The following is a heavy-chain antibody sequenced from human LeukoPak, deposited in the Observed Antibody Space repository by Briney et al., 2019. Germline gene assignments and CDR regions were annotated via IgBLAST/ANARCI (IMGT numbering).Heavy chain of an antibody. CDR1: GFTFSSYW. V-gene: IGHV3-7*03. D-gene: IGHD3-22*01. J-gene: IGHJ4*02. Sequence: PGGSLRLSCAASGFTFSSYWMQWVRQAPGKGLEWVANIKQDGSEKYYADSVKGRFIISRDNAKNALYLQMSSLRAEDTAIYYCATDREGDPSAYYLVGGQGTLITVSS. CDR3: ATDREGDPSAYYLV. CDR2: IKQDGSEK.